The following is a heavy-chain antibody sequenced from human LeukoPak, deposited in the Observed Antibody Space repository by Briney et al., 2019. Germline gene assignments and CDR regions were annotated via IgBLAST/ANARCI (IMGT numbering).Heavy chain of an antibody. D-gene: IGHD3-10*01. CDR3: AKGFSGYGEYYFDS. CDR2: ILSGGSDK. J-gene: IGHJ4*02. V-gene: IGHV3-30*01. CDR1: GFTFSSYA. Sequence: GGSLRLSCAASGFTFSSYAMHWVRQAPGKGLEWVAVILSGGSDKDYADSVKGRFTISRDNSNSTLYLQMNSLRAEDTAVYYCAKGFSGYGEYYFDSWGQGSLVTVSS.